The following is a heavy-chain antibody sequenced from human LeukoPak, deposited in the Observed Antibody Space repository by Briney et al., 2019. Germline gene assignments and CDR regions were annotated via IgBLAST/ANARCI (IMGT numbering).Heavy chain of an antibody. Sequence: GGSLRLSCAASGFTVSSNYMSWVRQAPGKGLECVSVIYSGDSTYYADSVKGRFTISRDNSKNTLYLQMNSLRAEDTAVYYCARDGGTAAGYPGREYYFDYWGQGTLVTVSS. CDR2: IYSGDST. CDR3: ARDGGTAAGYPGREYYFDY. D-gene: IGHD6-13*01. CDR1: GFTVSSNY. J-gene: IGHJ4*02. V-gene: IGHV3-66*02.